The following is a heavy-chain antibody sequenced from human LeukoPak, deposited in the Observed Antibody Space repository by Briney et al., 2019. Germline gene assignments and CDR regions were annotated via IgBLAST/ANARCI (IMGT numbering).Heavy chain of an antibody. J-gene: IGHJ3*02. CDR3: ATANYYDSSMRAFDI. D-gene: IGHD3-22*01. V-gene: IGHV1-3*01. Sequence: KFQGRVTITRDTSASTAYMELSSLRSEDTAVYYCATANYYDSSMRAFDIWGQGTMVTVSS.